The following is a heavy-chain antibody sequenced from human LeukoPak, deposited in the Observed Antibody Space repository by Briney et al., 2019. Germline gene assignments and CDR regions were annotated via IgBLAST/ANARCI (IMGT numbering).Heavy chain of an antibody. D-gene: IGHD3-22*01. V-gene: IGHV5-51*01. CDR1: GYTFTSYR. J-gene: IGHJ3*01. CDR3: ARPNITSYYDSRGYDAFDV. Sequence: GESLKISCKCSGYTFTSYRIGWVRQMPGKGLEWMGIIYPGDSDTRYSPSFQGQVTISADKSVNSAYLQWSSLKASDTAMYYCARPNITSYYDSRGYDAFDVWGQGTMVTVSS. CDR2: IYPGDSDT.